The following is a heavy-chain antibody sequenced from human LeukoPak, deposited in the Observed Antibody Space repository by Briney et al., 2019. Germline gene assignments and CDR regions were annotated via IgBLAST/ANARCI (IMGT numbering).Heavy chain of an antibody. Sequence: SETLSLTCTVSGDSISCYYWSWIRQPPGKGLEWIGYIYYSGSTNYNPSLKSRVTISVDTSKNQFSLKLSSVTAADTAVYYCARDAPSDYYDSSGYPPGAFDIWGQGTMVTVSS. V-gene: IGHV4-59*12. D-gene: IGHD3-22*01. CDR3: ARDAPSDYYDSSGYPPGAFDI. CDR2: IYYSGST. J-gene: IGHJ3*02. CDR1: GDSISCYY.